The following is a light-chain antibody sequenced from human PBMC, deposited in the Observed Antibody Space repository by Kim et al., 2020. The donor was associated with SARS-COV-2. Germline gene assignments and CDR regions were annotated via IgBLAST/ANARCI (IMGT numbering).Light chain of an antibody. CDR2: AAS. CDR1: QSISSY. Sequence: DIQMTQSPSSLSASVGDRVTITCRASQSISSYLNWYQQKPGKAPKLLIYAASSLQSGVPSRFSGSGSGTDFTLTISSLQPEDFATYYCQHNYSTITFGGGTKVDIK. CDR3: QHNYSTIT. V-gene: IGKV1-39*01. J-gene: IGKJ4*01.